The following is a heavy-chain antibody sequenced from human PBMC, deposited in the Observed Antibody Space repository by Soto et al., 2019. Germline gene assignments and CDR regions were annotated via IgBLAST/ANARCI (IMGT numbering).Heavy chain of an antibody. V-gene: IGHV3-30-3*01. J-gene: IGHJ4*02. Sequence: QVQLVESGGGVVQPGRSLRLSCAASGFTDSSYAMHWVRQAPGKGLEWVAVISYDGSNKYYADSVKGRFTISRDNSKNTLYLQMNSLRAEDTAVYYCARDTWPNFDYSGQGTLVTVSS. D-gene: IGHD3-16*01. CDR3: ARDTWPNFDY. CDR1: GFTDSSYA. CDR2: ISYDGSNK.